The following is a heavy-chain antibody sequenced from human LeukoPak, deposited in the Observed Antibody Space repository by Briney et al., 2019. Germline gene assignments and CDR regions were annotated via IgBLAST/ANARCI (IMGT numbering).Heavy chain of an antibody. V-gene: IGHV3-30*04. CDR3: AKDRGG. Sequence: GGSLRLSCAASGFTFSSYAMHWVRQAPGKGLEWVAVISYDGNNKYYADSVKGRFTISRDNSKNTLYLQMNSLRAEDTAVYYCAKDRGGWGQGTLVTVSS. D-gene: IGHD3-16*01. J-gene: IGHJ4*02. CDR1: GFTFSSYA. CDR2: ISYDGNNK.